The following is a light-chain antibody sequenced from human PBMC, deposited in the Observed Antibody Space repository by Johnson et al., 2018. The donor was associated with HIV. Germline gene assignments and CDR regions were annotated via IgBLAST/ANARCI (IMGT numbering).Light chain of an antibody. V-gene: IGLV1-51*01. CDR3: GTWDSSLSAEV. J-gene: IGLJ1*01. Sequence: QSVLTQPPSVSAAPGQKVTISCSGSSSNIGNNRVSWYQQLPGTAPKLLIYDNNKRPSGIPDRFSGSKSGTSATLGITGLPTGDEADYYCGTWDSSLSAEVFGTGTKVTVL. CDR1: SSNIGNNR. CDR2: DNN.